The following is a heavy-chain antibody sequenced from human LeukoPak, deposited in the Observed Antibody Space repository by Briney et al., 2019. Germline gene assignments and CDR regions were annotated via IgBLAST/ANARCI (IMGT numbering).Heavy chain of an antibody. J-gene: IGHJ6*03. Sequence: GGSLRLSCAASGFTFSSYSMNWVRQAPGKGLEWVSSISSSSSYIYYADSVKGRFTISRDNAKNSLYLQMNSLRAEDTAVYYCARSTGWLLLYYYYYMDVWGKGTTVTVSS. CDR2: ISSSSSYI. V-gene: IGHV3-21*04. CDR3: ARSTGWLLLYYYYYMDV. D-gene: IGHD5-12*01. CDR1: GFTFSSYS.